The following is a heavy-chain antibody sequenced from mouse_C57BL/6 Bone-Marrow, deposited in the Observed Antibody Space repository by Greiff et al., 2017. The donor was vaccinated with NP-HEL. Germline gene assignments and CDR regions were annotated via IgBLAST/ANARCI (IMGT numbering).Heavy chain of an antibody. CDR1: GFNIKDDY. D-gene: IGHD1-1*01. CDR3: ATPYGSSPAWFAY. CDR2: IFPGSGST. Sequence: VQLQQSGAELVRPGASVKLSCTASGFNIKDDYINWVKQRPGQGLEWIGWIFPGSGSTYYNEKFKGKATHTVDKSSSTAYMLLSSLTSEDSAVYFCATPYGSSPAWFAYWGQGTLVTVSA. V-gene: IGHV1-75*01. J-gene: IGHJ3*01.